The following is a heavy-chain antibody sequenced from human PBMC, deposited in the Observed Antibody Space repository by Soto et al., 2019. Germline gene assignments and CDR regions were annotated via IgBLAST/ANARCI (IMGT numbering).Heavy chain of an antibody. V-gene: IGHV1-18*01. CDR1: GYTFTSYG. D-gene: IGHD3-3*01. Sequence: QVQLVQSGAEVKKPGASVKVSCKASGYTFTSYGISWVRQAPGQGREWMGWISAYNGNTNYAQKIQGRVTMTTDTSTSTAYMELRSLSSDDTAVYACARTVDFWSGYWVGSYYFDYWGQGTLVTVSS. J-gene: IGHJ4*02. CDR2: ISAYNGNT. CDR3: ARTVDFWSGYWVGSYYFDY.